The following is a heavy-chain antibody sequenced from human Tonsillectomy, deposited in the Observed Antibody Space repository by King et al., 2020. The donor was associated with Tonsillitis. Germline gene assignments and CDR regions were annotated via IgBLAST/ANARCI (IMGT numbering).Heavy chain of an antibody. D-gene: IGHD3-22*01. V-gene: IGHV1-69*09. CDR3: ARGLYDSSGFTLGF. CDR2: IIPVIGIG. Sequence: QLVQSGAEVKKPGSSVKVSCKASGGTFISHAITWVRQAPGQGFEWMGRIIPVIGIGNYAQRFQGRVTITADKSTSTVYMELSSLTSEDTAVYYCARGLYDSSGFTLGFWVQGTLVTVSS. CDR1: GGTFISHA. J-gene: IGHJ4*02.